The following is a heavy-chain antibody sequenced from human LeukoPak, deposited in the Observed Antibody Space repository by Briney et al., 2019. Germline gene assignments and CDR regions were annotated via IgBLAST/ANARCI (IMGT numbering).Heavy chain of an antibody. CDR1: GGTFSSYA. Sequence: SVKVSCKASGGTFSSYAISWVRQAPGQGLEWMGGIIPIFGTANYAQKFQGRVTITADKSTSTAYMELSSLRSEDTAVYYCARGSRHCSSTSCPKNWFDPWGQGTLVTVSS. J-gene: IGHJ5*02. V-gene: IGHV1-69*06. D-gene: IGHD2-2*01. CDR2: IIPIFGTA. CDR3: ARGSRHCSSTSCPKNWFDP.